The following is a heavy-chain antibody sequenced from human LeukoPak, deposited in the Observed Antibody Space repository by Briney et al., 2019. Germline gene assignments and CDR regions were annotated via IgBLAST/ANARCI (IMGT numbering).Heavy chain of an antibody. Sequence: SVKDSCKDSGGTLSSYACSWVRQAPGQGLEWMGGNVPIFGTSNYAQKFLGRVTITTDESTSTANMELSSLRSEDTSVYYCAREMARITPYYYMDVWGKGTTVTVSS. CDR2: NVPIFGTS. D-gene: IGHD5-24*01. J-gene: IGHJ6*03. CDR3: AREMARITPYYYMDV. CDR1: GGTLSSYA. V-gene: IGHV1-69*05.